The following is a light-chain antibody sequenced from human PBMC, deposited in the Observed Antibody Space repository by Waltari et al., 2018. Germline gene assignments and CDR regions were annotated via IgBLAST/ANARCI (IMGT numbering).Light chain of an antibody. J-gene: IGKJ4*01. Sequence: IQMTQSPSALSASVGDRVTITCRASQSISFWLAWYQQKPGKAPKLLIYRASTLESGVPSRFSGTGSGTEFTLTISSLQSDDFATYYYQQFHTNVTFGGGTRVEIK. CDR1: QSISFW. V-gene: IGKV1-5*03. CDR2: RAS. CDR3: QQFHTNVT.